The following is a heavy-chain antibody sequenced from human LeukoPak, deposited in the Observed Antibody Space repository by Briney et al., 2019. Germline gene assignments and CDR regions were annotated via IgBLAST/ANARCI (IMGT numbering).Heavy chain of an antibody. D-gene: IGHD3-22*01. CDR2: INPNSGGT. CDR1: GYTFTGYY. Sequence: ASVKVSCKASGYTFTGYYMHWVRQAPGQGLEWMGWINPNSGGTNYAQKFQGRVTMTRDTSISTAYMELSRLRSDDTAVYYCARGLQDYYDSSGYYLDYWGQGTLVTVSS. J-gene: IGHJ4*02. CDR3: ARGLQDYYDSSGYYLDY. V-gene: IGHV1-2*02.